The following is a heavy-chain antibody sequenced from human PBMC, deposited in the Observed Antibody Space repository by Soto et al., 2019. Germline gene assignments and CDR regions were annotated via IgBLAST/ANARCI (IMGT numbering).Heavy chain of an antibody. V-gene: IGHV4-39*01. J-gene: IGHJ4*02. D-gene: IGHD3-10*01. CDR3: ASDLYGSGSHIDY. CDR2: IYYSGST. Sequence: SETLSLTCTVSGGSISSSSYYWGWIRQPPGKGLEWIGSIYYSGSTYYNPSLKSRVTISVDTSKNQFSLKLSSVTAADTAVYYCASDLYGSGSHIDYWGQGTLVTVSS. CDR1: GGSISSSSYY.